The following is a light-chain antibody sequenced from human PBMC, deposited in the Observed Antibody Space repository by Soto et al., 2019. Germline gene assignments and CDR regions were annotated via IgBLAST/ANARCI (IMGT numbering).Light chain of an antibody. CDR3: SSYTSSSTSVNDV. J-gene: IGLJ1*01. CDR2: DVS. CDR1: SSDVGGYNY. V-gene: IGLV2-14*01. Sequence: QSALTQPASVSGSPGQSITISCTGTSSDVGGYNYVSWYQQHPGKAPKLMIYDVSNRPSGVSNRFSGSKSGNTASLTISGLQAEDEADYYCSSYTSSSTSVNDVFGTGTKVTVL.